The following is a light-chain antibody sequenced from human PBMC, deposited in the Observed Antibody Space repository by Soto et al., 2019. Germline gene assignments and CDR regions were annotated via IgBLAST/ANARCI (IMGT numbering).Light chain of an antibody. CDR1: NSNIGNNY. CDR3: GTWDSSLTVVV. V-gene: IGLV1-51*01. Sequence: SVLTQPPSVSAAPGQKVSISCSGSNSNIGNNYVAWYQQLPGTAPKLLVYENNKPPSGIPDRFSGSKSGTSATLGITGLQTGDEADYYCGTWDSSLTVVVFGGGTKVTVL. CDR2: ENN. J-gene: IGLJ2*01.